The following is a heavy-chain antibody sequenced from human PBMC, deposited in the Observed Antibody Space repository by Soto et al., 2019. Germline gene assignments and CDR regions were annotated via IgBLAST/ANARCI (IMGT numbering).Heavy chain of an antibody. CDR1: GFTFSSYS. V-gene: IGHV3-21*01. D-gene: IGHD5-18*01. CDR3: ARDGYGYGPGTFDI. Sequence: EVQLVESGGGLVKPGGSLRLSCAASGFTFSSYSVNWVRQAPGKGLEWVSSISSTSNYIYYADSVKGRFTISRDNAKNSLYLQMNSLRAEDTAMYYCARDGYGYGPGTFDIWGQGTMVTVSS. CDR2: ISSTSNYI. J-gene: IGHJ3*02.